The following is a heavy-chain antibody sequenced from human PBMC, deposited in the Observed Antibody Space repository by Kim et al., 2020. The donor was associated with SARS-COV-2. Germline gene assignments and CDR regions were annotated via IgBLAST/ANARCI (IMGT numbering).Heavy chain of an antibody. D-gene: IGHD6-13*01. V-gene: IGHV4-30-2*05. CDR3: AREELVGPNWFDP. J-gene: IGHJ5*02. Sequence: YNPSLKSRVTISVDTSKNQFSLKLSSVTAADTAVYYCAREELVGPNWFDPWGQGTLVTVSS.